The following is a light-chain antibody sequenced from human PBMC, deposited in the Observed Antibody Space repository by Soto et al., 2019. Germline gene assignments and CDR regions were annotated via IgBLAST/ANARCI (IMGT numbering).Light chain of an antibody. CDR1: QGISSV. J-gene: IGKJ4*01. CDR2: GAS. V-gene: IGKV1-39*01. Sequence: DIPMNQSLYFLRACVGDRVTLTFLASQGISSVLAWYQQKPGKAPNLLMYGASYLKSGVPTRFSGSGSGTDFTLTITSLQPEDFATYYCQQSYSTPTFGGGTKVDI. CDR3: QQSYSTPT.